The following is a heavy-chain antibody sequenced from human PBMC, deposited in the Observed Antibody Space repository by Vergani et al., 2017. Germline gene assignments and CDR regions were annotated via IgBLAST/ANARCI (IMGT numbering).Heavy chain of an antibody. CDR3: ARESIAAGDAFDI. D-gene: IGHD6-13*01. CDR2: IYSGGST. Sequence: EVQLEESGGGLVLPGRSLRLSCVASGITVSSNYMSWVRQAPGKGLEWVSVIYSGGSTYYADSVKGRFTISRDNSKNTLYLQMNSLRAEDTAVYYCARESIAAGDAFDIWGQGTMVTVSS. CDR1: GITVSSNY. J-gene: IGHJ3*02. V-gene: IGHV3-66*02.